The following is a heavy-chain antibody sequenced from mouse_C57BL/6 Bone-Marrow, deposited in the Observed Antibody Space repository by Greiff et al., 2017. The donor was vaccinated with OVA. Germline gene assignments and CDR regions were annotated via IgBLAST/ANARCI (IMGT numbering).Heavy chain of an antibody. CDR1: GFTFSDYY. Sequence: EVKLMESGGGLVQPGGSLKLSCAASGFTFSDYYMYWVRQTPEKRLEWVAYISNGGGSTYYPDTVKGRFTISRDNAKNTLYLQMSRLKSEDTAMYYCARTGAGYFDVWGTGTTVTVSS. CDR3: ARTGAGYFDV. CDR2: ISNGGGST. V-gene: IGHV5-12*01. J-gene: IGHJ1*03.